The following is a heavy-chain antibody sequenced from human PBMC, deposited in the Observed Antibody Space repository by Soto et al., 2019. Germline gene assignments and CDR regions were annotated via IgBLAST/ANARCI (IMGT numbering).Heavy chain of an antibody. CDR3: ARGGGDDYIWGSYRGDYFDY. D-gene: IGHD3-16*02. V-gene: IGHV1-46*03. CDR2: INPSGGST. J-gene: IGHJ4*02. CDR1: GYTFTSYY. Sequence: ASVKVSCKASGYTFTSYYMHWVRQAPGQGLEWMGIINPSGGSTSYAQKFQGRVTMTRDTSTSTVYMELSSLRSEDTAVYYCARGGGDDYIWGSYRGDYFDYWGQGTLVTVSS.